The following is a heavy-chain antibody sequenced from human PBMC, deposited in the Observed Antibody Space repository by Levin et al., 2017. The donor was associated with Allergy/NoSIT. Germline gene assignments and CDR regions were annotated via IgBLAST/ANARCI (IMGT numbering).Heavy chain of an antibody. V-gene: IGHV3-33*01. CDR1: GFTFSSYG. CDR3: ARGLGYCSGGSCYYFDY. J-gene: IGHJ4*02. Sequence: GESLKISCAASGFTFSSYGMHWVRQAPGKGLEWVAVIWYDGSNKYYADSVKGRFTISRDNSKNTLYLQMNSLRAEDTAVYYCARGLGYCSGGSCYYFDYWGQGTLVTVSS. D-gene: IGHD2-15*01. CDR2: IWYDGSNK.